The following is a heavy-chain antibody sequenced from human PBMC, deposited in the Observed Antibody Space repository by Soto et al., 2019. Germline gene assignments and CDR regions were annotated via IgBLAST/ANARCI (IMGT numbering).Heavy chain of an antibody. J-gene: IGHJ4*02. CDR3: ARVIPTLVRGVIREFDY. V-gene: IGHV3-53*01. CDR2: IYSDGTT. D-gene: IGHD3-10*01. Sequence: EVQLVDSGGGLIQPGGSLRLSCAVSGLTVSDNYMSWVRQAPGKGLEWVSLIYSDGTTHYIDSVKGRFTISRDNSKNTVYLQMNSLSAEDTALYYCARVIPTLVRGVIREFDYWGQGTLVTVSS. CDR1: GLTVSDNY.